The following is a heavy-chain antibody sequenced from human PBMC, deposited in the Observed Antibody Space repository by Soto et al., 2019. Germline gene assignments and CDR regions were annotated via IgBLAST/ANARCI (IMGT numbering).Heavy chain of an antibody. CDR2: INAGNGNT. D-gene: IGHD6-13*01. CDR1: GYTFTSYA. J-gene: IGHJ4*02. Sequence: ASVKVSCKASGYTFTSYAMHWVRQAPGQRLEWMGWINAGNGNTKYSQKFQGRVTITRDTSASTAYMELSSLRSEDTAVYYCARVPAAAGRIYYFDYWGQGTLVTVSS. V-gene: IGHV1-3*01. CDR3: ARVPAAAGRIYYFDY.